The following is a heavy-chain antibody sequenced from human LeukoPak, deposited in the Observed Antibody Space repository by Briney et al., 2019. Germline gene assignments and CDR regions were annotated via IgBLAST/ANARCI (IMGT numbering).Heavy chain of an antibody. CDR3: AREVIYHYDQ. D-gene: IGHD3-22*01. V-gene: IGHV4-59*01. CDR2: IYYSGST. CDR1: GGSITDYY. Sequence: PSETASLTCTVSGGSITDYYWTWIRQPPGRALEWIGYIYYSGSTNYNPSLKSRVTMSADTSTNQLSLKLSYVTAADTAVYYCAREVIYHYDQWGQGIVLTVSS. J-gene: IGHJ4*02.